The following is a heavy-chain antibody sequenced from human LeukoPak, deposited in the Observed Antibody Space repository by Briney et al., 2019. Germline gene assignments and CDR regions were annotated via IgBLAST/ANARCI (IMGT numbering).Heavy chain of an antibody. Sequence: SETLSLTCAVYGGSFSGYYWSWIRQPPGKGLEWIGEINHSGSTNYNPSLKSRVTISVDTSKNQFSLKLSSVTAADTAVYYCARGSSKETVVPAAMAYYYYGMDVWGQGTTVTVSS. CDR2: INHSGST. D-gene: IGHD2-2*01. J-gene: IGHJ6*02. CDR3: ARGSSKETVVPAAMAYYYYGMDV. V-gene: IGHV4-34*01. CDR1: GGSFSGYY.